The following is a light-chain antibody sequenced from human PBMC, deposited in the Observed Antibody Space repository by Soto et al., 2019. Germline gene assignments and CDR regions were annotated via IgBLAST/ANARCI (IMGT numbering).Light chain of an antibody. V-gene: IGKV3-15*01. CDR3: QQYGGSPRT. CDR1: QSVSSN. Sequence: DIVMTQSPATLPVSPGERATLSCRASQSVSSNLAWYQQRPGQAPRFLIYGASTRATGIPARFSGSGSGTEFSLTISSLQSEDFAVYYCQQYGGSPRTFGQGTKVDIK. J-gene: IGKJ1*01. CDR2: GAS.